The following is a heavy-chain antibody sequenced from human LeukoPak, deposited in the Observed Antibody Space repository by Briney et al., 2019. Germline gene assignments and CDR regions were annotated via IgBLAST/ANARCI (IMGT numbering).Heavy chain of an antibody. CDR2: IIPIFRTT. CDR1: GGTFSSYA. CDR3: ARGNSGIAAAAFYGMDV. Sequence: ASVKVSCKAPGGTFSSYAISWVRQAPGQGLEWMGGIIPIFRTTNYAQNFQGRITITADESTSTAYMELSSLRSEDTAVYYCARGNSGIAAAAFYGMDVWGQGTTVTVSS. J-gene: IGHJ6*02. D-gene: IGHD6-13*01. V-gene: IGHV1-69*13.